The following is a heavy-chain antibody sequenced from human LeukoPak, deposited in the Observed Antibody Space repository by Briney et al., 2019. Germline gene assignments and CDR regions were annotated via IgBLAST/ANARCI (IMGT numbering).Heavy chain of an antibody. D-gene: IGHD2-2*01. J-gene: IGHJ5*02. Sequence: GGSLRLSCAASGFTFSSYWMSWVRQAPGNGLEWVANIKQDGSEKYYVDSVKGRFTISRDNAKNSLYLQMNSLRAEDTAVYYCARDLAVVVPAAARGFDPWGQGTLVTVSS. CDR2: IKQDGSEK. V-gene: IGHV3-7*01. CDR1: GFTFSSYW. CDR3: ARDLAVVVPAAARGFDP.